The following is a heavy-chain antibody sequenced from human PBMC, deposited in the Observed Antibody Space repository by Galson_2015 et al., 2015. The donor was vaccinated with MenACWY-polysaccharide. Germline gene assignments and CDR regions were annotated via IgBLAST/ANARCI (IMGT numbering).Heavy chain of an antibody. Sequence: SVKDSCKASGYIFTSHDMHWVRQAPGQGLEWMGWINTGNGNTTYSQNFQGRVTITSDTSASTAYMELSSLISEDTAVYYCARVDCGSDDCFLIDYWGQGTLVTVSS. J-gene: IGHJ4*02. V-gene: IGHV1-3*04. CDR1: GYIFTSHD. CDR2: INTGNGNT. CDR3: ARVDCGSDDCFLIDY. D-gene: IGHD2-21*01.